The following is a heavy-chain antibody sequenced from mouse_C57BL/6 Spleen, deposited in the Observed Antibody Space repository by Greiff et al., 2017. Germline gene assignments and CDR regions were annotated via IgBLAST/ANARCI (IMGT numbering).Heavy chain of an antibody. D-gene: IGHD1-1*01. CDR2: ISNGGGST. J-gene: IGHJ1*03. CDR1: GFTFSDYY. CDR3: ASNYCGSSYVWYFDV. V-gene: IGHV5-12*01. Sequence: EVQLVESGGGLVQPGGSLKLSCAASGFTFSDYYMYWVRQTPEKRLEWVAYISNGGGSTYYPDTVKGRFTISRDNAKNTLYLQMSRLKSEDTAMYYCASNYCGSSYVWYFDVWGTGTTVTVSS.